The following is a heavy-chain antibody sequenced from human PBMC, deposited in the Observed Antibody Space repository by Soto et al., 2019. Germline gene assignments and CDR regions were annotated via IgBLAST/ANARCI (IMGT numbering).Heavy chain of an antibody. CDR3: ARRPDGSDI. V-gene: IGHV4-34*01. CDR2: INHSGST. J-gene: IGHJ3*02. Sequence: QAQLQQWGAGLLKPSETLSLNCEVSGVSFSGYFWNWIRQSPGKGLEWIGEINHSGSTNYNPSLKGRVTISVDTSKNRFSLNLTSVSAADTAMYYCARRPDGSDIWGQGTMVIVSA. CDR1: GVSFSGYF.